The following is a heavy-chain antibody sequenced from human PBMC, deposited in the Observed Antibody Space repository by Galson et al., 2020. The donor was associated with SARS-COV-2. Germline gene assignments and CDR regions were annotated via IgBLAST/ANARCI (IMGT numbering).Heavy chain of an antibody. Sequence: GGSLRLSCTASGFNFNMYAMNWVRQAPGKGLEWVSGISGGGGRTHYAESVKGRFTISRDNSKKTLFLQMDSLRADDTALYYCAKTLGSVYHYYRDVWGKGTTVTVSS. V-gene: IGHV3-23*01. D-gene: IGHD3-10*02. CDR3: AKTLGSVYHYYRDV. CDR2: ISGGGGRT. CDR1: GFNFNMYA. J-gene: IGHJ6*03.